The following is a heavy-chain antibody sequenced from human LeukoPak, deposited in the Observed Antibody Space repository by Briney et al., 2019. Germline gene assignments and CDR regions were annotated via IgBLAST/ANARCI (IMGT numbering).Heavy chain of an antibody. Sequence: NASETLSLTCAVYGGSFSGYYWSWIRQPPGKGLEWIGEINHSGSTNYNPSLKSRVTISVDTSKNQFSLKLSSVTAADTAVYYCARRRRNRITMIVVAAFDYWGQGTLVTVSS. CDR2: INHSGST. CDR1: GGSFSGYY. J-gene: IGHJ4*02. D-gene: IGHD3-22*01. V-gene: IGHV4-34*01. CDR3: ARRRRNRITMIVVAAFDY.